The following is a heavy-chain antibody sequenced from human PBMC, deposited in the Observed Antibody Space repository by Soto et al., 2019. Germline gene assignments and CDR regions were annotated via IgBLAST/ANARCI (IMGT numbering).Heavy chain of an antibody. CDR2: VDPQDGEA. V-gene: IGHV1-69-2*01. CDR3: AFIVMVPSAKGDDYYGMDV. Sequence: EVQLVQSGAEVKRPGATVKVSCKVSGYTFTDYYIQWVQQAPGKGLQWMGLVDPQDGEAFYAERFQGRVTITADTSTDTTHMHLNNLGPEDTAVYYCAFIVMVPSAKGDDYYGMDVWGQGTSVTVSS. D-gene: IGHD2-15*01. CDR1: GYTFTDYY. J-gene: IGHJ6*02.